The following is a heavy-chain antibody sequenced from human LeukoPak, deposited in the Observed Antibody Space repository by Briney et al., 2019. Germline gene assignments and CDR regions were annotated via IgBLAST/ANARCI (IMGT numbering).Heavy chain of an antibody. V-gene: IGHV4-4*07. Sequence: SETLSLTCTVSGGSISGYYGSWVRQPAGKGLEWIGRIHTNDGTNFNPSLKSRVTMSIDTSKNQFSLKLTSVPAADTAVYYCARGAATYDFQYWGQGTLVAVSS. CDR1: GGSISGYY. CDR3: ARGAATYDFQY. J-gene: IGHJ1*01. D-gene: IGHD6-25*01. CDR2: IHTNDGT.